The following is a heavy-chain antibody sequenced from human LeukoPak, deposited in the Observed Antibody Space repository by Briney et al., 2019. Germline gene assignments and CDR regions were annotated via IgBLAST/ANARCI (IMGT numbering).Heavy chain of an antibody. D-gene: IGHD2/OR15-2a*01. J-gene: IGHJ4*02. CDR1: GFTFSSYW. CDR2: ISSSSSYI. V-gene: IGHV3-21*01. CDR3: ARVRNFRFDY. Sequence: GGSLRLSSAASGFTFSSYWMNWARQAPGKGLEWVSSISSSSSYIYYADSVKGRFTISRDNAKNSLYLQMNSLRAEDTAVYYCARVRNFRFDYWGQGTLVTVSS.